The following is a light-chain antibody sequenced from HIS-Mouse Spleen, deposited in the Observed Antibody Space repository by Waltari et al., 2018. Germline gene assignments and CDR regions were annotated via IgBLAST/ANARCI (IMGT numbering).Light chain of an antibody. CDR3: AAWDDSLSGPV. CDR1: SSNIGSNY. Sequence: QSVLTQPPSASGTPGQRVTISCSGSSSNIGSNYVYWYQQLPGTAPKLLSYRNKQRPSGVADRFSGSKSGTSASLASSGLRSEDEADYYCAAWDDSLSGPVFGGGTKLTVL. V-gene: IGLV1-47*01. CDR2: RNK. J-gene: IGLJ3*02.